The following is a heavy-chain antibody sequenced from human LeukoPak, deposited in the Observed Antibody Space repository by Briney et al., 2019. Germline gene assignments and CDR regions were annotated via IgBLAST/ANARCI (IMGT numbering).Heavy chain of an antibody. J-gene: IGHJ6*02. CDR3: ARDRHYYDSSGYLLYGMDV. CDR2: IYYSGST. CDR1: GGSISSYY. Sequence: SETLSLTCTVSGGSISSYYWSWIRQPPGQGLEWIGYIYYSGSTNYNPSLKSRVTISVDTSKNQFSLKLSSVTAADTAVYYCARDRHYYDSSGYLLYGMDVWGQGTTVTVSS. V-gene: IGHV4-59*01. D-gene: IGHD3-22*01.